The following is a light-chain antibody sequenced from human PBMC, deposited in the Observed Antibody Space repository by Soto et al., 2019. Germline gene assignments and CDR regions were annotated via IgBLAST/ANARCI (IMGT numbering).Light chain of an antibody. CDR2: GAS. Sequence: NLLAHAAGTLSLYPGERATLSCRASQSVSSSYLAWYQRKPGQAPRLLIYGASSRATGIPDRFSGSGSGTDFTLTISRLEPEDFAVYYCQQYGSSRITFGQGTRLEIK. CDR3: QQYGSSRIT. V-gene: IGKV3-20*01. J-gene: IGKJ5*01. CDR1: QSVSSSY.